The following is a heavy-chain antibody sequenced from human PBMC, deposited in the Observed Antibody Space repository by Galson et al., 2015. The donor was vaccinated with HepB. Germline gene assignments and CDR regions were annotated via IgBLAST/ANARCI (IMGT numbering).Heavy chain of an antibody. D-gene: IGHD3-22*01. CDR2: FDPEDGET. V-gene: IGHV1-24*01. CDR1: GYTLTELS. CDR3: ATGNLGGVYDSSGYFGY. Sequence: SVKVSCKVSGYTLTELSMHWVRQAPGKGLEWMGGFDPEDGETIYAQKFQGRVTMTEDTSTDTAYMELSSLRSEDTAVFYCATGNLGGVYDSSGYFGYWGQGTLVTVSS. J-gene: IGHJ4*02.